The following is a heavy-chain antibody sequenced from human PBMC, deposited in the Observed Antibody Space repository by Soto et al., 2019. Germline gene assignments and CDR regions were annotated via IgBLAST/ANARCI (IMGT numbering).Heavy chain of an antibody. CDR3: ARDPGEDGHEYYTFDF. J-gene: IGHJ4*02. Sequence: QVQLVESGGGVVQPGGSLRLSCVASGFIFTNSPIHWVRQGPGKGPEWVAVISRDGIKATYADSVKGRFTISRDNFKDTAYLQPSSLTPADTAVYHCARDPGEDGHEYYTFDFRGQGTLVTVSS. D-gene: IGHD3-3*01. CDR2: ISRDGIKA. V-gene: IGHV3-30-3*01. CDR1: GFIFTNSP.